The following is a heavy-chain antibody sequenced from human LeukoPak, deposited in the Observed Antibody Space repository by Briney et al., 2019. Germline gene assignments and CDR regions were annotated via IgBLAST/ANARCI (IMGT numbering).Heavy chain of an antibody. J-gene: IGHJ4*02. V-gene: IGHV4-59*12. CDR1: GGSISTNY. CDR3: AREGNPAITMVRGVVTKRGSYYFDY. CDR2: FSYSGST. D-gene: IGHD3-10*01. Sequence: PSETLSLTCTVSGGSISTNYWNWIRQPPGKGLEWIGHFSYSGSTNYNPSLKSRVTISVDTSKNQFSLQLNSVTPEDTAVYYCAREGNPAITMVRGVVTKRGSYYFDYWGQGTLVTVSS.